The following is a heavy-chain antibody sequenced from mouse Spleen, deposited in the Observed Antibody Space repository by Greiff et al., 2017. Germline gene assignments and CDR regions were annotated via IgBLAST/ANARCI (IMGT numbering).Heavy chain of an antibody. CDR1: GFTFSSYG. Sequence: EVQLVESGGDLVKPGGSLKLSCAASGFTFSSYGMSWVRQTPDKRLEWVATISSGGSYTYYPDSVKGRFTISRDNAKNTLYLQMSSLKSEDTAMYYCARCSNYGFDYWGQGTTLTVSS. CDR2: ISSGGSYT. D-gene: IGHD2-5*01. J-gene: IGHJ2*01. CDR3: ARCSNYGFDY. V-gene: IGHV5-6*01.